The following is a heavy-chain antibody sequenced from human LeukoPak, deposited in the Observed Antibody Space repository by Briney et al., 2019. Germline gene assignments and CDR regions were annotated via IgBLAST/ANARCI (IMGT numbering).Heavy chain of an antibody. Sequence: ASVKVSCKASGYTFTTSGISWVRQAPGQGLEWMGWINTNTGNPSYARGFTGRFVFSLDTSVSTAYLQISSLKAEDTAVYYCAREAYSSAYYFDYWGQGTLVTVSS. CDR3: AREAYSSAYYFDY. J-gene: IGHJ4*02. V-gene: IGHV7-4-1*02. CDR1: GYTFTTSG. D-gene: IGHD5-18*01. CDR2: INTNTGNP.